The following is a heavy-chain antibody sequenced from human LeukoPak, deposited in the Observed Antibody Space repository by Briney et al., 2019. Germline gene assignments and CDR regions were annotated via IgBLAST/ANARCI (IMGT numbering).Heavy chain of an antibody. CDR3: ARVFKGY. CDR1: GGSISSSSYY. J-gene: IGHJ4*02. CDR2: IYYSGST. Sequence: SETLSLTCTVSGGSISSSSYYWGWLRQPPGKGLEWIGRIYYSGSTYYNPSLKSRVTISVDTSKNQFSLKLSSVTAADTAVYYCARVFKGYWGQGTLVTVSS. V-gene: IGHV4-39*01.